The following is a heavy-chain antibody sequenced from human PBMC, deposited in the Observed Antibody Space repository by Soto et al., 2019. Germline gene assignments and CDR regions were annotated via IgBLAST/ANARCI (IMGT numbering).Heavy chain of an antibody. V-gene: IGHV3-23*01. CDR2: ISGVGDST. CDR1: GFTFSTYA. CDR3: AHPRGYGVFDAYDI. Sequence: GGFLRLSCAASGFTFSTYAMSWVRQAPGKGLEWVSAISGVGDSTYYAASVKGRFTISRDNSMNTLYLQMNSLRIEDTALYYCAHPRGYGVFDAYDIWGQGTMVTVSS. J-gene: IGHJ3*02. D-gene: IGHD4-17*01.